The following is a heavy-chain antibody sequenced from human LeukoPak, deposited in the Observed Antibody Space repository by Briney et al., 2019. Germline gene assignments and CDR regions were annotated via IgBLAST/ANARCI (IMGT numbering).Heavy chain of an antibody. CDR1: GGSISSISYY. D-gene: IGHD3-10*01. CDR2: VYYSGAT. CDR3: ARQGPRSPGPDFDF. Sequence: SETLSLTCTVSGGSISSISYYWDWIRQPPGKGLEWIGSVYYSGATYYNPSLKSRVTISVDTSKNQFSLRLTSVTAADTAVYYCARQGPRSPGPDFDFWGQRTLVTVSS. V-gene: IGHV4-39*01. J-gene: IGHJ4*02.